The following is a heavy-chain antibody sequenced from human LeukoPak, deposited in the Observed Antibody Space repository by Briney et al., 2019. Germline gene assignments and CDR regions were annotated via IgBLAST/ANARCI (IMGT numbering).Heavy chain of an antibody. CDR3: AKEEDKVRGVMEFG. CDR2: ISGSGGGT. J-gene: IGHJ4*02. V-gene: IGHV3-23*01. D-gene: IGHD3-10*01. Sequence: GGSLRLSCAASGFTFSSYAMSWVRQAPGKGLEWVSAISGSGGGTYYADSVKGRFTISRDNSKNTLYLQMNSLRAEDTAVYYCAKEEDKVRGVMEFGWGQGTLVTVSS. CDR1: GFTFSSYA.